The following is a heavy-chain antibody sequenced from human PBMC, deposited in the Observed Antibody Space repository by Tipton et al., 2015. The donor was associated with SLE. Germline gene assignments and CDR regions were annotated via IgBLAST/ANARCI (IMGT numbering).Heavy chain of an antibody. CDR3: AKEIRGAFDI. Sequence: GSLRLSCAASGFTFSSYSMNWVRQAPGKGLEWVSYISSSSSTIYYADSVKGRFTISRDNAKNSLYLQMNSLRAEDTAVYYCAKEIRGAFDIWGQGTMVTVSS. CDR1: GFTFSSYS. J-gene: IGHJ3*02. CDR2: ISSSSSTI. V-gene: IGHV3-48*01.